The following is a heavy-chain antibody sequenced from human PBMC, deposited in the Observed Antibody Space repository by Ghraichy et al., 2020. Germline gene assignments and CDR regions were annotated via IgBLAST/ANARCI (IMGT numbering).Heavy chain of an antibody. CDR3: ARIYLSYYDILTGYYIRHIDY. CDR2: IFSNDEK. D-gene: IGHD3-9*01. CDR1: GFSLSNARMG. Sequence: SGPTLVKPTETLTLTCTVSGFSLSNARMGVSWIRQPPGKALEWLAHIFSNDEKSYSTSLKSRLTISKDTSKSQVVLTMTNMDPVDTATYYCARIYLSYYDILTGYYIRHIDYWGQGTLVTVSS. J-gene: IGHJ4*02. V-gene: IGHV2-26*01.